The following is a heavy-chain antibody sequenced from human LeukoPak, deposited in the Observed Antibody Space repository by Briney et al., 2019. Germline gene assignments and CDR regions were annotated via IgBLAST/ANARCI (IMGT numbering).Heavy chain of an antibody. CDR1: GFTFSSYS. CDR3: ARRVDFWSGKNYYYYYYMDV. V-gene: IGHV3-21*01. J-gene: IGHJ6*03. D-gene: IGHD3-3*01. CDR2: ISSSSSYI. Sequence: PGGSLRLSCAASGFTFSSYSMNWVRQAPGKGLEWVSSISSSSSYIYYADSVKGRFTISRDNAKNSLYLQMNSLRAEDTAVYYCARRVDFWSGKNYYYYYYMDVWGKGTTVTVSS.